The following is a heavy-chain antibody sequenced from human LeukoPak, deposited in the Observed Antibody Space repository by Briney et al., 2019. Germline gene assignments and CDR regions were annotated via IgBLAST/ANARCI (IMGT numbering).Heavy chain of an antibody. D-gene: IGHD3-22*01. CDR3: ARGLNYAGSGYYFDS. Sequence: SETLSLTCTVSGGSINNYYWTWIRQPPGKGLEWIGYIFYSGSTNYNPSLKSRVTISVDTSKYQCSLRLSSVTAADTAVYYCARGLNYAGSGYYFDSWGPGTLVTVSS. CDR2: IFYSGST. V-gene: IGHV4-59*12. J-gene: IGHJ4*02. CDR1: GGSINNYY.